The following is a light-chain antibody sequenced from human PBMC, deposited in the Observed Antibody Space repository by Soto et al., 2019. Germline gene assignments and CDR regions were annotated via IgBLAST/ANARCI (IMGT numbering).Light chain of an antibody. CDR2: EVT. J-gene: IGLJ2*01. V-gene: IGLV2-23*02. CDR3: CSYAGGYTWV. Sequence: QSVLTQPASVSGSPGQSITISCTGTSSDVGNYNFVSWYQQHPGKAPKLMIYEVTKRPSGVSDRFSGSKSGNTASLTISGLQAEDEADYHCCSYAGGYTWVFGGGTQLTVL. CDR1: SSDVGNYNF.